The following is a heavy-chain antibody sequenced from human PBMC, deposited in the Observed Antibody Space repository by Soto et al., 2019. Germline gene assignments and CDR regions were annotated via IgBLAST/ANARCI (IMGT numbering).Heavy chain of an antibody. CDR2: VSIDGGST. V-gene: IGHV3-64*02. CDR3: ARGSQTGTTNRNGAFDI. Sequence: GGSLRLSCAASGFTFISYAMYWVRQAPGKGLEYVSAVSIDGGSTYYADSVKGRFTISRDNSKNTLYLQMGSLRPEDMAVYYCARGSQTGTTNRNGAFDIWGQGTMVTVSS. J-gene: IGHJ3*02. CDR1: GFTFISYA. D-gene: IGHD1-1*01.